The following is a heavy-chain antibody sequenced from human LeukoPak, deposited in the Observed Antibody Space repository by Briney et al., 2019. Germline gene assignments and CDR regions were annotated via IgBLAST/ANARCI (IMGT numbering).Heavy chain of an antibody. J-gene: IGHJ6*03. CDR2: IYYSGST. D-gene: IGHD6-13*01. Sequence: SGTLSLTCTVSGGSLSSSRYYWGWIRQPPGEGLEWMGSIYYSGSTYYNPSLKSRVTISVDTSKNQFSLKLSSVTAADTAVYYCARQRIAAPTYYMAVWGKGTTVTVSS. CDR1: GGSLSSSRYY. CDR3: ARQRIAAPTYYMAV. V-gene: IGHV4-39*01.